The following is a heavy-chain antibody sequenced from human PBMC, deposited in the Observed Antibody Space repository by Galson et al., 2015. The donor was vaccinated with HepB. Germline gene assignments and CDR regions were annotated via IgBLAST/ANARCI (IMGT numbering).Heavy chain of an antibody. CDR2: IRSKASAGTT. V-gene: IGHV3-49*03. CDR3: ASSGY. D-gene: IGHD1-26*01. Sequence: SLRLSCAASEVSFGNNAMSWFRQSPEKGLEWVGFIRSKASAGTTEYAASVKGRFSIFRDDSKSVVYLQMSSLKIEDTAVYYCASSGYWGQGALVTVSS. J-gene: IGHJ4*02. CDR1: EVSFGNNA.